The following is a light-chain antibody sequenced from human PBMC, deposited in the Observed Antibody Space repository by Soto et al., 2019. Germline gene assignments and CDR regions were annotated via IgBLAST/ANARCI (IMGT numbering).Light chain of an antibody. Sequence: QSVLTQPPSASGSPGQSVTISCTGTSSDVGGYNYVSWNQQHPGKAPKVMIYEVTKRPSGVPDRFSGSKSGNTASLTVSGLQAEDEADYYCSSYAGSNNWVFGGGTKLTVL. V-gene: IGLV2-8*01. J-gene: IGLJ2*01. CDR1: SSDVGGYNY. CDR2: EVT. CDR3: SSYAGSNNWV.